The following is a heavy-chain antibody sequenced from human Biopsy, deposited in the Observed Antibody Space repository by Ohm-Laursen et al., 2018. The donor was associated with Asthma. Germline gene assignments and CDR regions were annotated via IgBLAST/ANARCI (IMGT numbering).Heavy chain of an antibody. CDR1: RFTYE. V-gene: IGHV3-53*01. D-gene: IGHD3-22*01. Sequence: SLRLSCAAARFTYEMHWVRQAPGKGLEWVSVIYSGGTSHTADSVRGRFTISRDHSKNTLYLQMHSLRAEDTAVYYCARGDSSNWSHYYFDYWGQGTLVTVSS. CDR3: ARGDSSNWSHYYFDY. CDR2: IYSGGTS. J-gene: IGHJ4*02.